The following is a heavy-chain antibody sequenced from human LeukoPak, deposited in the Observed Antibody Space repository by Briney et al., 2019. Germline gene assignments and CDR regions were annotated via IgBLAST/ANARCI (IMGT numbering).Heavy chain of an antibody. V-gene: IGHV3-30*03. Sequence: GGSLRLSCAASGFTFSSYGMHWVRQAPGKGLEWVAVISYDGSNKYYADSVKGRFTISRDNSKNTLYLQMNSLRAEDTAVYYCARDFYGGGFYYYYYYMDVWGKGTTVTVSS. CDR3: ARDFYGGGFYYYYYYMDV. CDR2: ISYDGSNK. J-gene: IGHJ6*03. D-gene: IGHD4-23*01. CDR1: GFTFSSYG.